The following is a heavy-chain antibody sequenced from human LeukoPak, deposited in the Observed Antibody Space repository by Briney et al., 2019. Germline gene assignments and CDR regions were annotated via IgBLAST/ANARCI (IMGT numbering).Heavy chain of an antibody. CDR2: FDPEDGET. CDR3: ATELGRMVRGVIAGA. CDR1: GYTLTELS. V-gene: IGHV1-24*01. Sequence: ASVTVSCKVSGYTLTELSMHWVRQAPGKGLEWMGGFDPEDGETIYAQKFQGRVTMTEDTSTDTAYMELSSLRSGDTAVYYCATELGRMVRGVIAGAWGQGTLVTVSS. J-gene: IGHJ5*02. D-gene: IGHD3-10*01.